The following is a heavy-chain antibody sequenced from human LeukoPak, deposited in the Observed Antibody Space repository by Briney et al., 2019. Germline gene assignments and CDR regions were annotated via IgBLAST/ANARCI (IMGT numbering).Heavy chain of an antibody. CDR2: IYDSGTT. D-gene: IGHD6-13*01. Sequence: SETLSLTCAVYGVSLSSYYWHWIRQPPGKGLEWIGCIYDSGTTNYNPSLKSRVTISGDTSKNQFSLKLSSVTAADTAVYFCARTGQQLVFASWGQGTLVTISS. V-gene: IGHV4-59*01. CDR3: ARTGQQLVFAS. J-gene: IGHJ5*01. CDR1: GVSLSSYY.